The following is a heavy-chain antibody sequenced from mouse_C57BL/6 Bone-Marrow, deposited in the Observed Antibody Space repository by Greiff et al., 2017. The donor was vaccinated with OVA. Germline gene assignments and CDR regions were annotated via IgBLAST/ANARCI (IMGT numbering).Heavy chain of an antibody. Sequence: EVKLQESGPGLVKPSQSLSLTCSVTGYSITSGYYWNWIRQFPGNKLEWMGYISYDGSNNYNPSLKNRISITRDTSKNQFFLKLNSVTTEDTATYYCARGGGNPWYFDVWGTGTTVTVSS. CDR2: ISYDGSN. CDR1: GYSITSGYY. J-gene: IGHJ1*03. D-gene: IGHD2-1*01. V-gene: IGHV3-6*01. CDR3: ARGGGNPWYFDV.